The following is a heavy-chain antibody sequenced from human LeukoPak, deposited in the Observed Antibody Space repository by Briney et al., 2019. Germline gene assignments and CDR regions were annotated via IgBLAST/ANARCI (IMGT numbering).Heavy chain of an antibody. J-gene: IGHJ4*02. CDR1: GGSISSGDYY. D-gene: IGHD2-2*01. Sequence: NSSQTLSLTCTVSGGSISSGDYYWSWIRQPPGKGLEWIGYIYYSGSTYYNPSLKSRVTISVDTSKNQFSLKLSSVTAADTAVYYCAALLGYCSSTSSCWGQGTLVTVSS. CDR3: AALLGYCSSTSSC. CDR2: IYYSGST. V-gene: IGHV4-30-4*01.